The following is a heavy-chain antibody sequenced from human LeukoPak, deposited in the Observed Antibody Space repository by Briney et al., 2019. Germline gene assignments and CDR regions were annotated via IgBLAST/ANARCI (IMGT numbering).Heavy chain of an antibody. CDR2: IYSGGST. D-gene: IGHD3-22*01. J-gene: IGHJ4*02. CDR3: GKHDSSSDY. V-gene: IGHV3-53*05. Sequence: GGSLRLSCAVSGLTVSSNYMSWVRQAPGKGLEWVSAIYSGGSTFYADSVKGRFTISRDNSKSTLYLQMNTLRAEDTAVYYCGKHDSSSDYWGQGTLVTVSS. CDR1: GLTVSSNY.